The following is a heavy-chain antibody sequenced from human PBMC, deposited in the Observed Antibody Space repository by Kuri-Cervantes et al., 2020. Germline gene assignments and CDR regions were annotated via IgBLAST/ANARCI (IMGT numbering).Heavy chain of an antibody. CDR3: ARHGITGTTGSYWFDP. V-gene: IGHV5-51*01. CDR2: IYPGDSDT. D-gene: IGHD1-20*01. Sequence: NGSWKGTGYSLTSYWIGWVRQMPGKGLEWMGIIYPGDSDTRYSPSFQGQVTISADKPISTAYLQWISLKASDTAMYYCARHGITGTTGSYWFDPWGQGTLVTVSS. CDR1: GYSLTSYW. J-gene: IGHJ5*02.